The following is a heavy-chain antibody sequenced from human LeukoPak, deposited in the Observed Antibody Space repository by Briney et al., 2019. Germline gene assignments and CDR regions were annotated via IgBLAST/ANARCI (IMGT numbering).Heavy chain of an antibody. CDR3: ARLPMPMSPAPAITIADY. CDR2: INPNSGGT. V-gene: IGHV1-2*02. Sequence: ASVKVSRKASGYTFTGYYMHWVRQAPGQGLEWMGWINPNSGGTNYAQKFQGRVTMTRDTSISTAYMELSRLRSDDTAVYYCARLPMPMSPAPAITIADYWGQGTLVTVSS. CDR1: GYTFTGYY. J-gene: IGHJ4*02. D-gene: IGHD3-3*01.